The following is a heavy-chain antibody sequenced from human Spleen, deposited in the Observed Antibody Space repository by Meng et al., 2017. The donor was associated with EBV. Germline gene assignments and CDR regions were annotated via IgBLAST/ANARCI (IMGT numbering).Heavy chain of an antibody. CDR2: IYHTGST. CDR3: AQRERWGLDP. D-gene: IGHD3-16*01. CDR1: GGSISSSNW. Sequence: QVQLQEAGPGLVKASGTLSLACAVSGGSISSSNWWSWVRQPPGKGLEWIGEIYHTGSTTYNPSLESRVTISVDKSKNQISLNLRSVTAADTAVYYCAQRERWGLDPWGQGTLVTVSS. J-gene: IGHJ5*02. V-gene: IGHV4-4*02.